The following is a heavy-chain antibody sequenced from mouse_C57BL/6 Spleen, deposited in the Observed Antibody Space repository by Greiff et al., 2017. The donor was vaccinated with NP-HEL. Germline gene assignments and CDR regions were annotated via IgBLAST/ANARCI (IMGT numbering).Heavy chain of an antibody. CDR1: GFTFSSYA. Sequence: EVMLVESGEGLVKPGGSLKLSCAASGFTFSSYAMSWVRQTPEKRLEWVAYISSGGDYIYYADTVKGRFTISRDNARNTLYLQMSSLKSEDTAMYYCAREYYGSSYFDYWGQGTTRTVSS. D-gene: IGHD1-1*01. CDR2: ISSGGDYI. V-gene: IGHV5S21*01. CDR3: AREYYGSSYFDY. J-gene: IGHJ2*01.